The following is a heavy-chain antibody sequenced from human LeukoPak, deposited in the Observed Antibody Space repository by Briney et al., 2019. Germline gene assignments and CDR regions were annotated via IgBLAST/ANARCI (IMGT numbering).Heavy chain of an antibody. CDR2: ISGSGAIT. J-gene: IGHJ4*02. CDR1: RFTFSSSA. Sequence: GGSLRLSCAASRFTFSSSAMTWVRQAPGKGLEWVSSISGSGAITYYTDSVKGRFTISRDNSKNTLYLQMNSLRAEDTAVYYCAGGGNVDYWGQGTLVTVSS. V-gene: IGHV3-23*01. CDR3: AGGGNVDY. D-gene: IGHD4-23*01.